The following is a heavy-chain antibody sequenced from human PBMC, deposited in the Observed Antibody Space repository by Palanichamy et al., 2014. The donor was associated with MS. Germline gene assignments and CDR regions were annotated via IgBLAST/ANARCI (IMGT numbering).Heavy chain of an antibody. CDR3: VRNYLASREYYRGTRWFDP. D-gene: IGHD1-7*01. V-gene: IGHV1-2*02. CDR2: INPNTGDT. CDR1: GYTFTDYY. Sequence: QVQLVQSGADVKKPGASVRVSCTASGYTFTDYYLHWVRQAPGQGPEWMGWINPNTGDTHFAQAFQGRVTLTRDTSISTAYMELTRLRSDDTAVYYCVRNYLASREYYRGTRWFDPWGQGTLVTVSS. J-gene: IGHJ5*02.